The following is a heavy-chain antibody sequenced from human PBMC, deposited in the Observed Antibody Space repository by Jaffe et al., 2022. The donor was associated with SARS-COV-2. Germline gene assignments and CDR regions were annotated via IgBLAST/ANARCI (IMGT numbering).Heavy chain of an antibody. Sequence: QVQLQESGPGLVKPSETLSLTCTVSGGSISSYYWSWIRQPPGKGLEWIGYIYYSGSTNYNPSLKSRVTISVDTSKNQFSLKLSSVTAADTAVYYCARFANYYDSSGYSPYWYFDLWGRGTLVTVSS. J-gene: IGHJ2*01. CDR3: ARFANYYDSSGYSPYWYFDL. V-gene: IGHV4-59*01. CDR1: GGSISSYY. D-gene: IGHD3-22*01. CDR2: IYYSGST.